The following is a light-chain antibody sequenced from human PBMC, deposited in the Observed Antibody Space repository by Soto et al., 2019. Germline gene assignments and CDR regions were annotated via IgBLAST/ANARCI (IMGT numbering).Light chain of an antibody. CDR1: QTLSSTS. Sequence: EIVLTQSPGTLSLSPGERDTLSCRASQTLSSTSLAWYQQRPGQAPRLLIFYASTRVTGIPDRFSGSGSGTGFTLTISTMQPEEFARYLWLVYAISATTVGQQTKV. CDR3: LVYAISATT. V-gene: IGKV3-20*01. J-gene: IGKJ1*01. CDR2: YAS.